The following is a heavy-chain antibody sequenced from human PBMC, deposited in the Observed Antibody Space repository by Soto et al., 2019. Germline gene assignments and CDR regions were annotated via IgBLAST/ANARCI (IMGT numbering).Heavy chain of an antibody. D-gene: IGHD4-17*01. CDR3: ARPDFGDYWYFDL. V-gene: IGHV1-69*08. J-gene: IGHJ2*01. CDR2: IIPALGTA. Sequence: QDQLVQSGAEVKKPGSSVKVSCKASGGTFSSHTFSWVRQAPGQGLEWMGRIIPALGTATYAQKSQGRVTITADESATTVCMELNSLRSEDTAVYYCARPDFGDYWYFDLWGRGTLVTVSS. CDR1: GGTFSSHT.